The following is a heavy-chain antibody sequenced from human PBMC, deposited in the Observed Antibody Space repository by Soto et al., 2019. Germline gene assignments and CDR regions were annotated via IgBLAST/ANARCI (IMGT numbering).Heavy chain of an antibody. J-gene: IGHJ4*02. D-gene: IGHD1-26*01. Sequence: PSQPLYLTCAVSGGTIISYNRWSWIHQPPGKGLEWIGEIFHSGSTNYNPSLKTRVTISVDKSKNQFSLKLSSVTAADTAVYYCARVYSGSYSDYWGQGTLVTVSS. CDR1: GGTIISYNR. V-gene: IGHV4-4*02. CDR3: ARVYSGSYSDY. CDR2: IFHSGST.